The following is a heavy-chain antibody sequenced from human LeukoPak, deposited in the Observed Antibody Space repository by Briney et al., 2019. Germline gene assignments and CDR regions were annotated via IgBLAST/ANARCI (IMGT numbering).Heavy chain of an antibody. CDR2: ISYDGSNK. D-gene: IGHD6-25*01. CDR3: AKISGYDF. V-gene: IGHV3-30*18. Sequence: PGGSLRLSCAASGFTFSSYGMHWVRQAPGKGLEWVAVISYDGSNKYYADSVKGRFTISRDNSKNTLCLQMNSLRAEDTTVYYCAKISGYDFWGQGTMVTVSS. J-gene: IGHJ3*01. CDR1: GFTFSSYG.